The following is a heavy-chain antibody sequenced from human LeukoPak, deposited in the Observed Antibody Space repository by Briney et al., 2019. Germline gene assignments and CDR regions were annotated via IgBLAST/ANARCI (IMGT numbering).Heavy chain of an antibody. V-gene: IGHV4-4*07. J-gene: IGHJ4*02. CDR3: ARVWSGSYDY. CDR2: IYTSGST. CDR1: GDSIRSYY. D-gene: IGHD1-26*01. Sequence: SETLSLTCTVSGDSIRSYYWSWIRQPAGKGLEWIGRIYTSGSTSYNPSLKSRITMSKDTSKNQFSLKLNSVTAADTAVYYCARVWSGSYDYWGQGTLVTVSS.